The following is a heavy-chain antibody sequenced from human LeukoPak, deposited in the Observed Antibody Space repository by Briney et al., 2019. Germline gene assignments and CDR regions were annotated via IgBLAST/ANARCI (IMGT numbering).Heavy chain of an antibody. CDR1: GFTFRSYG. CDR3: AKGYCSGDSCYFMDV. Sequence: GGSLRLSCAASGFTFRSYGMSWVRQAPGKGLEWVSGISGSGGSTYYADSAKGRFTISRDNSKNTLYLQMNSLRVEDTAVYYCAKGYCSGDSCYFMDVWGKGTTVTISS. CDR2: ISGSGGST. D-gene: IGHD2-15*01. V-gene: IGHV3-23*01. J-gene: IGHJ6*03.